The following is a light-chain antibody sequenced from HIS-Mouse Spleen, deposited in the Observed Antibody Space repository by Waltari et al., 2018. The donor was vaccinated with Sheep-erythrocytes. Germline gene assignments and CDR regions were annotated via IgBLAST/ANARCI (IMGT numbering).Light chain of an antibody. J-gene: IGLJ3*02. CDR1: SSDVGGYNY. Sequence: QSALTQPRSVSGSPGQSVTISCTGTSSDVGGYNYVSWYQQHPGKAPKPIIYEGRKRPSGVSNRFSGSKSGNTASLTISGLQAEDEADYYCCSYAGSSTPWVFGGGTKLTVL. V-gene: IGLV2-23*01. CDR2: EGR. CDR3: CSYAGSSTPWV.